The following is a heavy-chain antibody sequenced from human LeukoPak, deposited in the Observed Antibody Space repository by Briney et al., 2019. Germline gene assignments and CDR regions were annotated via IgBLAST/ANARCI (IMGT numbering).Heavy chain of an antibody. V-gene: IGHV1-46*01. CDR1: GYTFTSYY. CDR2: INPSGGST. J-gene: IGHJ3*02. D-gene: IGHD1-26*01. CDR3: ARVIPLPELLGAFDI. Sequence: ASVKVSCTASGYTFTSYYMHWVRQAPGRGLEWMGIINPSGGSTSYAQKFQGRVTMTRDTSTSAVYMELSSLRSKDTAVYYCARVIPLPELLGAFDIWGQGTMVTVSS.